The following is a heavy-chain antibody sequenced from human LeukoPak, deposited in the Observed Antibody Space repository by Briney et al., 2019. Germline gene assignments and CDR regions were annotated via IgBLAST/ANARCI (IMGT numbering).Heavy chain of an antibody. CDR3: ARHAARTSYYYGSGSFPNYFDY. Sequence: SETLSLTCAVYGGSFSGYYWSWIRQPPGKGLEWIGEINHSGSTNYNPSLKSRVTISVDTSKNQFSLKLSSVTAADTAVYYCARHAARTSYYYGSGSFPNYFDYWGQGTLVTVSS. CDR2: INHSGST. CDR1: GGSFSGYY. J-gene: IGHJ4*02. D-gene: IGHD3-10*01. V-gene: IGHV4-34*01.